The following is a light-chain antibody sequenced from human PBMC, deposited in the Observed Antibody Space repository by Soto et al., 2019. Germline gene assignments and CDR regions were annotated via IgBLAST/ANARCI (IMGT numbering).Light chain of an antibody. V-gene: IGKV3-15*01. CDR3: QQYNSYSWT. CDR2: GAS. CDR1: QSVSSN. Sequence: EIVMTQSLDTLSVCPGERAALSCRASQSVSSNLAWYQEKPGQAPRLLIYGASARATGIPAGFSGSGSGTEFTLTISSLQSEDFAVYYCQQYNSYSWTFGQGTKVDIK. J-gene: IGKJ1*01.